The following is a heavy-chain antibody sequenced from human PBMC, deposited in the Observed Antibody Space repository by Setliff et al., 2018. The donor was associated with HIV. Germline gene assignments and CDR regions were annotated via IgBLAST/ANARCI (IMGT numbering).Heavy chain of an antibody. J-gene: IGHJ6*03. CDR2: INHSGST. CDR1: GGSFSEYY. V-gene: IGHV4-34*01. CDR3: ARGATLLPGYSDRWEYFYMDV. Sequence: PSETLSLTCAVYGGSFSEYYWSWIRQSPGKGLEWIGEINHSGSTHYNPPLKSRATISVDTSKNQFSLRLNSVTAADTAVYYCARGATLLPGYSDRWEYFYMDVWGKGTTVPVSS. D-gene: IGHD5-12*01.